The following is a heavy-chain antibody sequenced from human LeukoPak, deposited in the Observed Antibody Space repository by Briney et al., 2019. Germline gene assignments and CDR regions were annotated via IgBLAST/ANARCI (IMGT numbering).Heavy chain of an antibody. CDR3: YVSPLLQDY. CDR2: IIPILGIA. D-gene: IGHD3-22*01. J-gene: IGHJ4*02. CDR1: GGTFSSYA. V-gene: IGHV1-69*04. Sequence: GASVKVSCKASGGTFSSYAISWVRQAPGQGLEWMGRIIPILGIANYAQKFQGRVTMTRNTSISTAYMELSSLRSEDTAVYYCYVSPLLQDYWGQGTLVTVSS.